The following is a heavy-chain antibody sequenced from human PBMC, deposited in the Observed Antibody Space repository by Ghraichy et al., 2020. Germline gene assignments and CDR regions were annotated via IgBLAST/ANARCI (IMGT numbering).Heavy chain of an antibody. V-gene: IGHV3-21*01. Sequence: GGSLRLSCAASGFTFSSYSMNWVRQAPGKGLEWVSSISSSSSYIYYADSVKGRFTISRDNAKNSLYLQMNSLRAEDTAVYYCARVVGGVAATRFDYWGQGTLVTVSS. D-gene: IGHD2-15*01. CDR2: ISSSSSYI. CDR3: ARVVGGVAATRFDY. CDR1: GFTFSSYS. J-gene: IGHJ4*02.